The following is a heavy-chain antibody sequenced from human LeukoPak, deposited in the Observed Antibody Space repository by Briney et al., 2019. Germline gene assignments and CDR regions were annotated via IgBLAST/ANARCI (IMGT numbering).Heavy chain of an antibody. V-gene: IGHV4-59*12. CDR1: GGSISTYY. D-gene: IGHD3-10*01. J-gene: IGHJ4*02. CDR2: IYYSGTT. CDR3: ARDYGSGRYIDY. Sequence: PSETLSLTCTVSGGSISTYYWNWIRQPPGKGLEWIGYIYYSGTTNYNPSLKSRVSMSVDTSKNQFSLKLSSVTAADTAVYYCARDYGSGRYIDYWGQGTLVTVSS.